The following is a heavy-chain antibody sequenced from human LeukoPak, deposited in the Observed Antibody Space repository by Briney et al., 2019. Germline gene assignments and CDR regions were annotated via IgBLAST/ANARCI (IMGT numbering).Heavy chain of an antibody. CDR1: GFTFSGCG. J-gene: IGHJ4*02. Sequence: GGSLRLSCAASGFTFSGCGMHWVRQAPGKGLEWVAFIWYDGRDKYYADSVKGQFTISRDNSKNTLYLQMNSLRAEDTAVYYCAKDPYSYGSYFDYWGQGTLVAVSS. CDR3: AKDPYSYGSYFDY. D-gene: IGHD5-18*01. V-gene: IGHV3-30*02. CDR2: IWYDGRDK.